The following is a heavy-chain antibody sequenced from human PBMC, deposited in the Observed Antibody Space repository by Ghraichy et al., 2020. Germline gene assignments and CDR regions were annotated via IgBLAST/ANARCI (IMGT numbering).Heavy chain of an antibody. CDR1: GFTFSSYS. Sequence: GGSLRLSCAASGFTFSSYSMNWVRQAPGKGLEWVSYISSSSSTIYYADSVKGRFTISRDNAKNSLYLQMNSLRAEDTAVYYCARPDVLRYFDWLLPSDAFDIWGQGTMVTVSS. CDR3: ARPDVLRYFDWLLPSDAFDI. J-gene: IGHJ3*02. V-gene: IGHV3-48*04. D-gene: IGHD3-9*01. CDR2: ISSSSSTI.